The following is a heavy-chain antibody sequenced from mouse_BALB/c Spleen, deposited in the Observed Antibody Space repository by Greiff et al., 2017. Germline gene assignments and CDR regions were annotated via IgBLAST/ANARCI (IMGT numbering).Heavy chain of an antibody. CDR2: INPDSSTI. D-gene: IGHD1-1*01. V-gene: IGHV4-1*02. Sequence: EVKLMESGGGLVQPGGSLKLSCAASGFDFSRYWMCWVRQAPGKGLEWIGEINPDSSTINYTPSLKDKFIISRDNAKNTLYLQMSKVRSEDTALYYCARGVYYYGSSLDDWGQGTTLTVSS. CDR1: GFDFSRYW. CDR3: ARGVYYYGSSLDD. J-gene: IGHJ2*01.